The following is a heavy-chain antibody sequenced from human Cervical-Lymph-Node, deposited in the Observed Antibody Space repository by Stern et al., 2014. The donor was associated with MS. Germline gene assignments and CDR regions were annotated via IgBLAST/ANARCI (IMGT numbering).Heavy chain of an antibody. V-gene: IGHV1-24*01. CDR2: FDPEDGET. D-gene: IGHD3-3*01. CDR1: GYTLTELS. Sequence: MQLVESGAEVKKPGASVKVSCKASGYTLTELSMHWVRQAPGKGLEWMGGFDPEDGETMYAQKFQGRLTMTEDQSTDTAYMELSSLRSEDTAVYYCATDRDDFRSGYSAPTKGYGLDVWGQGTTVSV. CDR3: ATDRDDFRSGYSAPTKGYGLDV. J-gene: IGHJ6*02.